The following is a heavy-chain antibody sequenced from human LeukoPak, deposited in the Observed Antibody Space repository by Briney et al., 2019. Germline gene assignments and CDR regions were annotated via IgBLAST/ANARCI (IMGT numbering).Heavy chain of an antibody. D-gene: IGHD2-8*02. Sequence: SETLSLTCAVYGGSFSGYYWSWIRQPPGKGPDGMGEINHIGSTNYNPSLKSRVTISVDTSKNQFSLKLSSVTAADTAVYYCARGSGGYYYYYMDVWGKGTTVTVSS. J-gene: IGHJ6*03. V-gene: IGHV4-34*01. CDR1: GGSFSGYY. CDR3: ARGSGGYYYYYMDV. CDR2: INHIGST.